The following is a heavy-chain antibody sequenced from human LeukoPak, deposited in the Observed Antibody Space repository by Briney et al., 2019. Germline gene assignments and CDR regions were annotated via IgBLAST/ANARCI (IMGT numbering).Heavy chain of an antibody. CDR3: AKDSVQQEYYYYGMDV. J-gene: IGHJ6*04. D-gene: IGHD6-13*01. Sequence: GGSLRLSCAASGFTFSSCGMHWVRQAPGKGLEWVAVISYDGSNKYYADSVKGRFTISRDNSKNTLYLQMNSLRAEDTAVYYCAKDSVQQEYYYYGMDVWGKGTTVTVSS. CDR1: GFTFSSCG. CDR2: ISYDGSNK. V-gene: IGHV3-30*18.